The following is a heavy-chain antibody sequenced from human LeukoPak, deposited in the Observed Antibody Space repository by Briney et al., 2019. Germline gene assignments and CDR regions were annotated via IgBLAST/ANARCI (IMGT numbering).Heavy chain of an antibody. V-gene: IGHV3-53*01. J-gene: IGHJ6*03. CDR2: IYSDNT. CDR3: ARGVTDWVQWLAYYYYYYMDV. D-gene: IGHD6-19*01. CDR1: GFTVSSNS. Sequence: PGGSLRLSCTVSGFTVSSNSMSWVRQAPGKGLEWVSFIYSDNTHYSDSVKGRFTISRDNSKNTLYLQMNSLRAEDTAVYYCARGVTDWVQWLAYYYYYYMDVWGKGTTVTISS.